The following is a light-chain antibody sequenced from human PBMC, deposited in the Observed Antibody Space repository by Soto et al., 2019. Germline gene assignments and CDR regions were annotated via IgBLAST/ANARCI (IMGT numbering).Light chain of an antibody. CDR1: QSISSW. Sequence: DIPMTKSPSPLSASVGDRVTLTLRASQSISSWLAWYQQKPGKAPKLLIDDTSSLESGVPSRFSGSEYGTECTLTISRLQPDDCATYYCQQYNSYPLPFGGGTKVEI. CDR2: DTS. CDR3: QQYNSYPLP. J-gene: IGKJ4*01. V-gene: IGKV1-5*01.